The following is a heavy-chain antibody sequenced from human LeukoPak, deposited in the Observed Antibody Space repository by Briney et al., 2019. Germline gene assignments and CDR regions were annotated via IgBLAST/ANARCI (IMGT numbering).Heavy chain of an antibody. Sequence: ASVKVSCKASGYTFTGYYMHWVRQAPGQGLEWMGWINPNNGGTNYAQKFQGRVTMTRDTSISTAYMELSRLRSDDTAVYYCARATLSRYDYVWGSYPTSFDYWGQGTLVTVSS. V-gene: IGHV1-2*02. D-gene: IGHD3-16*02. J-gene: IGHJ4*02. CDR3: ARATLSRYDYVWGSYPTSFDY. CDR1: GYTFTGYY. CDR2: INPNNGGT.